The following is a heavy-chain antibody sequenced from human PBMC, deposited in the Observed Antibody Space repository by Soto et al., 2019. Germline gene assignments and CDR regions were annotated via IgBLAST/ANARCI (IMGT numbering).Heavy chain of an antibody. V-gene: IGHV3-30*18. J-gene: IGHJ4*02. CDR2: ISYDGSNK. CDR1: GFTFSSYG. CDR3: ANVLRLDY. Sequence: QVQLVESGGGVVQPGRSLRLSCAASGFTFSSYGMHWVRQAPGKGLEWVAVISYDGSNKYYADSVKGRFTISRDNSKNTLYLQMNSLIAEDTAVYYCANVLRLDYWGQGTLVTVSS. D-gene: IGHD2-8*01.